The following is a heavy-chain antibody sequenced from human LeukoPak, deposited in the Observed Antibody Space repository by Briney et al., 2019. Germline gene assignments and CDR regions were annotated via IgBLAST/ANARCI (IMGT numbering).Heavy chain of an antibody. CDR2: IYTSGIT. D-gene: IGHD5-24*01. CDR1: GFTFSTYA. Sequence: PGGSLRLSCAAPGFTFSTYAMSWIRQPAGKGLEWIGRIYTSGITNYNPSLKSRVTISVDTSKNQFSLRLSSVTAADTAVYYCARESRTVQMATSIHGHWFDPWGQGTLVTVSS. CDR3: ARESRTVQMATSIHGHWFDP. J-gene: IGHJ5*02. V-gene: IGHV4-4*07.